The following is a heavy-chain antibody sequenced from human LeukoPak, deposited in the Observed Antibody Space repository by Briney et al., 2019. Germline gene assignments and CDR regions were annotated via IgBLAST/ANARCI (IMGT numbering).Heavy chain of an antibody. CDR1: GFTFSSHG. V-gene: IGHV3-23*01. J-gene: IGHJ4*02. CDR2: ISGSGGDT. Sequence: GGSLRLSCAASGFTFSSHGMSWVRQGPGKGLEWVSGISGSGGDTYYADSVKGRFTTSRDNSKSTLYLQMNSLRAEDTAVYYCARDPSGSSSPENPDYWGQGTLVTVSS. CDR3: ARDPSGSSSPENPDY. D-gene: IGHD6-6*01.